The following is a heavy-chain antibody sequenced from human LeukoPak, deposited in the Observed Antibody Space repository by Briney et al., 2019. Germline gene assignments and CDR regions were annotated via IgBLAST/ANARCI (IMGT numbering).Heavy chain of an antibody. CDR1: GFTFSSYW. D-gene: IGHD1-26*01. CDR3: TRGYSGSYRIDY. Sequence: GGSLRLSCAASGFTFSSYWMHWVRQAPGKGLVWVSRINSDGSTTSDADSVKGRFAISRDNAKNTLYLQMNSLRAEDTAVYYCTRGYSGSYRIDYWGQGTLVTVSS. J-gene: IGHJ4*02. V-gene: IGHV3-74*01. CDR2: INSDGSTT.